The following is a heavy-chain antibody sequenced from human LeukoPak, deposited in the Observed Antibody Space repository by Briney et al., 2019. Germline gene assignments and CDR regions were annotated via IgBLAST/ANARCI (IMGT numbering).Heavy chain of an antibody. Sequence: GGSLRLSCVASGFTFSDHYMDWVRQAPGKGLEWIGRSRNEAHSYSTDFAASVRGRASLSRDDSRNSLYLQMNALTTDDTAVYFCVALLREVPYWGQGTLVTVSS. CDR1: GFTFSDHY. CDR2: SRNEAHSYST. D-gene: IGHD3-10*01. J-gene: IGHJ4*02. V-gene: IGHV3-72*01. CDR3: VALLREVPY.